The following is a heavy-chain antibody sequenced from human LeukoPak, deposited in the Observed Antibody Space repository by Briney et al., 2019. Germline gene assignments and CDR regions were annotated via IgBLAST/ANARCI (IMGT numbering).Heavy chain of an antibody. D-gene: IGHD3-3*01. V-gene: IGHV4-34*01. Sequence: PSETLSLTCAVYGGSFSGYYWSWIRQPPGKGLEWIGEINHSGSTNYNPSLKSRVTISVDTSKNQFSLKLSSVTAADTAVYYCARGEWLNWFDPWGQGILVTVSS. CDR2: INHSGST. J-gene: IGHJ5*02. CDR3: ARGEWLNWFDP. CDR1: GGSFSGYY.